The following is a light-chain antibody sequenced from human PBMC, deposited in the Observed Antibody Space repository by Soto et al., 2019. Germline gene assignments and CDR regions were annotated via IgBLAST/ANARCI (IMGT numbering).Light chain of an antibody. CDR1: SGHSTYI. CDR3: ETWDSNTRV. J-gene: IGLJ3*02. V-gene: IGLV4-60*02. CDR2: IERTGSY. Sequence: QLVLTQSSSASASLGSSVKLTCTLSSGHSTYIIAWHQQRPGKAPRYLMKIERTGSYNKGSGVPDRFSGSSSGADRYLTISNLQFEDEADYYCETWDSNTRVFGGGTKLTVL.